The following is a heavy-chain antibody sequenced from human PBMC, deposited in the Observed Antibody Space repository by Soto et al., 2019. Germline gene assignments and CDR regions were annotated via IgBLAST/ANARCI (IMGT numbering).Heavy chain of an antibody. Sequence: ASVKVSCKVSGYTLTELSMHWVRQAPGKGLEWMGGFDPEDGGTIYAQKFQGRVTMTEDTSTDTAYMELSSLRSEDTAVYYCATSIVGATNPNARFFDYWGQGTLVTVSS. D-gene: IGHD1-26*01. J-gene: IGHJ4*02. CDR1: GYTLTELS. V-gene: IGHV1-24*01. CDR3: ATSIVGATNPNARFFDY. CDR2: FDPEDGGT.